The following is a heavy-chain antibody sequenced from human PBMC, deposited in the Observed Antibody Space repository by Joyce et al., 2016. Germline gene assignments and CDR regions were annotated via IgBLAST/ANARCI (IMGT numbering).Heavy chain of an antibody. Sequence: EVQLVQSGAEVKKPGEFLKISCKGSGYSFTSYYIGWVRQMPGKGLEWLGIIYVGDSDPPDSPSLQGQVTISADRPLNIVYLQWSSLKASDTAIYFCARWIGYNSEFYYFDYWGQGTQLTVSS. CDR1: GYSFTSYY. CDR3: ARWIGYNSEFYYFDY. J-gene: IGHJ4*02. V-gene: IGHV5-51*01. D-gene: IGHD1-1*01. CDR2: IYVGDSDP.